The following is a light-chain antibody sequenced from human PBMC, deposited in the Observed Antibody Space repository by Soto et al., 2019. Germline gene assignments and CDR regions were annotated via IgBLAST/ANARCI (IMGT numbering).Light chain of an antibody. J-gene: IGKJ1*01. CDR3: QQYNGT. CDR2: KAS. V-gene: IGKV1-5*03. Sequence: DIQMTQSPSTLSASVGDRVTVTCRASQSISNWLAWYQQKPGKAPKLLIYKASSLESGVPSRFSGSGSGTEFIFTISSLQPDDFATYYCQQYNGTFGQGTKVEIK. CDR1: QSISNW.